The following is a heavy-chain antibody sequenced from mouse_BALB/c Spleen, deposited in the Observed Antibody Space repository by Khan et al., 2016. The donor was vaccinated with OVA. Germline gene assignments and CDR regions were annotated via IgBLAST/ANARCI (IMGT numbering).Heavy chain of an antibody. D-gene: IGHD2-14*01. CDR3: VRDGAYHRNDGWFAY. Sequence: QMQLEESGAELARPGASVKMSCKASGYTFTSYTIHWIKLRPGQGLEWIGFINPSNGYTNYNQKFKDKATLTADKSSTTVYMQLSSLTSDDSAVYXWVRDGAYHRNDGWFAYWGQGTLVTVSA. CDR2: INPSNGYT. CDR1: GYTFTSYT. V-gene: IGHV1-4*01. J-gene: IGHJ3*01.